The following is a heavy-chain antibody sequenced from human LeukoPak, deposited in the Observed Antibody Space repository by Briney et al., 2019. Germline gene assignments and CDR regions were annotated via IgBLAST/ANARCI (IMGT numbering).Heavy chain of an antibody. D-gene: IGHD5-18*01. V-gene: IGHV3-33*08. CDR3: ARERGYSYGPSDY. CDR2: IRYDGSNK. J-gene: IGHJ4*02. Sequence: PGGSLRLSCAASGFTFSSYRMNWVRQAPGKGLEWVAFIRYDGSNKYYADSVKGRFTISRDNAKNSLYLQMNSLRAEDTAVYYCARERGYSYGPSDYWGQGTLVTVSS. CDR1: GFTFSSYR.